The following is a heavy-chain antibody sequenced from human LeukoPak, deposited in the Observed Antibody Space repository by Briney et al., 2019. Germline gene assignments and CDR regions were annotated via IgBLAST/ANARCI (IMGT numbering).Heavy chain of an antibody. D-gene: IGHD2/OR15-2a*01. CDR1: GFTFSNYG. CDR2: IWYDGSNK. CDR3: AKDSQSVAFFLDDAFDL. V-gene: IGHV3-33*06. J-gene: IGHJ3*01. Sequence: GRSLRLSCAASGFTFSNYGMHWVRQAPGKGLEWVAVIWYDGSNKYYADSVKGRFTISRDNSKNTLYLQMNSLRAEDTAVYYCAKDSQSVAFFLDDAFDLWGQGTIVTVSA.